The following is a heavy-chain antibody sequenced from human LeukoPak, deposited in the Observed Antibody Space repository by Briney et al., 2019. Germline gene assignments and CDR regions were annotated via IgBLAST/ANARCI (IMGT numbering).Heavy chain of an antibody. CDR2: INNDGSST. V-gene: IGHV3-74*01. Sequence: GGSLRLSCAASGFTFSSYWMHWVRQAPGKGLVWVSGINNDGSSTKYADSVKGRFTISRDNAKNTLYVQVNSLRADDTAVYYCARGQGHGFDIWGQGTMVTVSS. J-gene: IGHJ3*02. CDR3: ARGQGHGFDI. CDR1: GFTFSSYW.